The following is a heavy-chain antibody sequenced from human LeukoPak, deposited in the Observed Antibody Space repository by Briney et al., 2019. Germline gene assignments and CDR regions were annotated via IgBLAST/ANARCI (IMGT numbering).Heavy chain of an antibody. V-gene: IGHV3-53*01. CDR2: IYSGGST. Sequence: GGSLRLSCAASGFTVSSNYMRWVRQAPGKGLEWVSVIYSGGSTYYADSVKGRFTISRDNSKNTLYLQMNSLRAEDTAVYYCARTKSTLWPAAISDYWGQGTLVTVSS. J-gene: IGHJ4*02. CDR3: ARTKSTLWPAAISDY. CDR1: GFTVSSNY. D-gene: IGHD2-2*01.